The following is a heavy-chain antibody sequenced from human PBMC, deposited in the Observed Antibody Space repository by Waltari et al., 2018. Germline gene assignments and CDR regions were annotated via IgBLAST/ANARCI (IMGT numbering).Heavy chain of an antibody. J-gene: IGHJ5*02. CDR2: IYYSGST. CDR1: GGSISSSSYY. Sequence: QLQLQESGPGLVKPSETLSLTCTVSGGSISSSSYYWGWIRQPPGKGLEWIGSIYYSGSTYYNPSLRSRGTISVDTSKNQCSLKLSSVTAADTAVYYCARDGAGPEYNWFDPWGQGTLVTVSS. V-gene: IGHV4-39*07. CDR3: ARDGAGPEYNWFDP. D-gene: IGHD1-26*01.